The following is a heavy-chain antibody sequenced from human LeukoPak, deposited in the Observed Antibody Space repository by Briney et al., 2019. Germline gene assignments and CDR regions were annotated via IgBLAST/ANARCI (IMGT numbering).Heavy chain of an antibody. CDR3: ARVGVVAAGTLAPCDY. V-gene: IGHV3-23*01. Sequence: PGGSLRLSCAASGFTFSSYAMSWVRQAPGKGLEWVSAISGSGGSTYYADSVKGRFTISRDNSKNTLYLQMNSLRAEDTAVYYCARVGVVAAGTLAPCDYWGRGTLVTVSS. D-gene: IGHD6-13*01. J-gene: IGHJ4*02. CDR2: ISGSGGST. CDR1: GFTFSSYA.